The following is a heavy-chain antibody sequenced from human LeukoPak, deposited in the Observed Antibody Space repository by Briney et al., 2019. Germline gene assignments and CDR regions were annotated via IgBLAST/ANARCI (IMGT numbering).Heavy chain of an antibody. D-gene: IGHD6-13*01. Sequence: GGSLRLPCAASGFTFSSYWMSWVRQAPGKGLEWVANMKYDGSEKCYVDSVKGRFTISRDNAKNSLYLQMNSLRAEDTAVYYCARDIEAAGLFLDYWGQGTLVTVSS. CDR2: MKYDGSEK. CDR3: ARDIEAAGLFLDY. V-gene: IGHV3-7*01. CDR1: GFTFSSYW. J-gene: IGHJ4*02.